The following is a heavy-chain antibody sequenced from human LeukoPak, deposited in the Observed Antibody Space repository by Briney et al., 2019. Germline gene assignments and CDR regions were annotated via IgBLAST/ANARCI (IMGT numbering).Heavy chain of an antibody. CDR1: GGSISSYY. Sequence: SETLSLTCTVSGGSISSYYWSWIRQPPGKGLEWIGYIYYSGSTNYNPSLKSRVTISVDTSKNQFSLKLSSVTAADTAVYYCARVGYYYDSSGYHRVFDYWAREPWSPSPQ. CDR3: ARVGYYYDSSGYHRVFDY. V-gene: IGHV4-59*01. CDR2: IYYSGST. J-gene: IGHJ4*02. D-gene: IGHD3-22*01.